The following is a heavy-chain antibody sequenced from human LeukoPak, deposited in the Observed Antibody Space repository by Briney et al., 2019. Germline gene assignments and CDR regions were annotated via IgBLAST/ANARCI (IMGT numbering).Heavy chain of an antibody. D-gene: IGHD6-13*01. J-gene: IGHJ4*02. CDR1: GGSISSSSYY. CDR2: IYYSGST. Sequence: SETLSLTCTVSGGSISSSSYYWGWIRQPPGKGLEWIGSIYYSGSTYYNPSLKSRVTISVDTSKNQFSLKLSSVTAADTAVYYCASYLYSSSWNIDYWGQGTLVTVSS. CDR3: ASYLYSSSWNIDY. V-gene: IGHV4-39*07.